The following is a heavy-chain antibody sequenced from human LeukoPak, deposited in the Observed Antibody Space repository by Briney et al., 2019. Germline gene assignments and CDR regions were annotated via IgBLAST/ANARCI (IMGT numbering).Heavy chain of an antibody. D-gene: IGHD2-2*01. CDR1: GYTFTGYY. CDR3: ARGYQLLTPEGDWFDP. CDR2: INPNSGGT. J-gene: IGHJ5*02. V-gene: IGHV1-2*02. Sequence: GASVKVSCKASGYTFTGYYMHWVRQAPGQGLEWMGWINPNSGGTNYAQKFQGRVTMTRDTSISTAYMELSRLRSDDTAVYYCARGYQLLTPEGDWFDPWGQGTLVTVSS.